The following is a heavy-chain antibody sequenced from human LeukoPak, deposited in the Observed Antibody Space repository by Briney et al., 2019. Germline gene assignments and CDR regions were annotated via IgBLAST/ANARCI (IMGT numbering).Heavy chain of an antibody. D-gene: IGHD6-6*01. Sequence: ASVKVSCKASGYTFTSYDINWVRQATGQGLEWMGWMNPNSGNTGYAQKFQGRVTMTRNTSISTAYMELSSLRSEDTAVYYCAGGLKTRGGGRFCKIYMTKLVKGCTDYNWFDPWGQGTLVTVSS. CDR2: MNPNSGNT. CDR1: GYTFTSYD. CDR3: AGGLKTRGGGRFCKIYMTKLVKGCTDYNWFDP. J-gene: IGHJ5*02. V-gene: IGHV1-8*01.